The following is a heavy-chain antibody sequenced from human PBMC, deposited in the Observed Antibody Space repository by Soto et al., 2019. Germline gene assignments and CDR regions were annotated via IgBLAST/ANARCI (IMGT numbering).Heavy chain of an antibody. D-gene: IGHD3-22*01. V-gene: IGHV3-15*07. Sequence: PGGSLRLSCAASGFTFSNAWMNWVRQAPGKGLEWVGRIKSKTDGGTTDYAAPVKGRFTISRDDSKNTLYLQMNSLKTEDTAVYYCTTKTDYYDSSGYYYPDYYGMDVWGQGTTVTVSS. CDR2: IKSKTDGGTT. CDR3: TTKTDYYDSSGYYYPDYYGMDV. J-gene: IGHJ6*02. CDR1: GFTFSNAW.